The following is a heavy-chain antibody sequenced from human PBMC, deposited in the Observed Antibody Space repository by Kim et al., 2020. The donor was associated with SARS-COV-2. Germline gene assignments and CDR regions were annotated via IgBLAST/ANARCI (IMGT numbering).Heavy chain of an antibody. CDR2: ISSNGGST. Sequence: GGSLRLSCSASGFTFSSYAMHWVRQAPGKGLEYVSAISSNGGSTYYADSVKGRFTISRDNSKNTLYLQMSSLRAEDTAVYYCVKGVTIFGVVIMIRGGGDAFDIWGQGTMVTVSS. CDR3: VKGVTIFGVVIMIRGGGDAFDI. D-gene: IGHD3-3*01. CDR1: GFTFSSYA. J-gene: IGHJ3*02. V-gene: IGHV3-64D*06.